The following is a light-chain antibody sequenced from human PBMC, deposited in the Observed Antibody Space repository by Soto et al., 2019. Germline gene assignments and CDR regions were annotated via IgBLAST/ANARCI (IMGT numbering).Light chain of an antibody. CDR2: RTS. J-gene: IGKJ1*01. V-gene: IGKV3-15*01. Sequence: ILLPQSPATLSGSPGERAALSCGGSQSISRNLAWYQQKPGQAPRLLIFRTSSRATGIPASFSGSGSATEFTLTIISLQSQDFAAYYCQQYNNWPPVTFGQGTKVDIK. CDR1: QSISRN. CDR3: QQYNNWPPVT.